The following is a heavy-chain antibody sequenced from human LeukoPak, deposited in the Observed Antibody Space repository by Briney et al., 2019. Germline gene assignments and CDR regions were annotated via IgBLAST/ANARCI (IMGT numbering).Heavy chain of an antibody. CDR3: VRDRDWNIDL. Sequence: GGSLRLSCVASGFNFNTYWMHWVRQVPGKGLMSVSRINPDGTYTNYAGSVKGRFTISRDNAKSTLYLQMNSLRVEDAAVYYCVRDRDWNIDLWGQGTLVTVSS. J-gene: IGHJ5*02. CDR2: INPDGTYT. V-gene: IGHV3-74*01. D-gene: IGHD1/OR15-1a*01. CDR1: GFNFNTYW.